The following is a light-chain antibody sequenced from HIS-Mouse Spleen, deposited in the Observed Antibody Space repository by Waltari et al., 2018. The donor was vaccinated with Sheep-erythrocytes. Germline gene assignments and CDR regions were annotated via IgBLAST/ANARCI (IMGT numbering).Light chain of an antibody. CDR1: SSDVGGYNY. J-gene: IGLJ1*01. V-gene: IGLV2-11*01. CDR2: SNN. Sequence: QSALTQPRSVSGSPGQSVTISCIGTSSDVGGYNYVSWYQQHPGTAPKLLIYSNNHRPSGVPDRFSGSKSGTSASLAISGLQSEDEADYYCAAWDDSLNGYVFGTGTKVTVL. CDR3: AAWDDSLNGYV.